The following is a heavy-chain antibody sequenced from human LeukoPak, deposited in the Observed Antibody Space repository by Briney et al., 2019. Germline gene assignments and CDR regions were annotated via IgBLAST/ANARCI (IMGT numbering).Heavy chain of an antibody. CDR2: IWYDASNK. CDR3: ARDRLHYDSLTGYPAD. J-gene: IGHJ4*02. V-gene: IGHV3-33*01. Sequence: PGGSLRLSCAASGFTFSSFGMHWVRQAPGKGLEWVAVIWYDASNKYYADSVKGRFTISRDNSKNTLYLHMNSLRDDDTAVYYCARDRLHYDSLTGYPADWGQGTLVTVSS. CDR1: GFTFSSFG. D-gene: IGHD3-9*01.